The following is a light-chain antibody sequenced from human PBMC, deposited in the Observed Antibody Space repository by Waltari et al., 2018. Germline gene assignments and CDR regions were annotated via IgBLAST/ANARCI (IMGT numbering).Light chain of an antibody. Sequence: EIVLTHSPATLSLSPGETATLSCRASQSVSSYLAWYQQKPGQAPRLLIYDASNMATGIPARFSGSGSGTDFTLTISSLEPEDFAVYYCQPHNTWPPDFGQGTRLEIK. CDR2: DAS. V-gene: IGKV3-11*01. CDR3: QPHNTWPPD. J-gene: IGKJ5*01. CDR1: QSVSSY.